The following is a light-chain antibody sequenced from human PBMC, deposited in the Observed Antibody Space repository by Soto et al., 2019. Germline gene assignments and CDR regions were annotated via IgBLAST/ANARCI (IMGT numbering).Light chain of an antibody. CDR3: AAWDDSLDGLV. V-gene: IGLV1-44*01. CDR2: SNN. Sequence: QSVLTQPPSASGTPGQRVTISCSGSGSNIGSNAVNWYRHLPGTAPKLLVYSNNQRPSGVPDRFSGSKSGTSASLAISGLQSEDEADYYCAAWDDSLDGLVFGTGTKLTVL. J-gene: IGLJ1*01. CDR1: GSNIGSNA.